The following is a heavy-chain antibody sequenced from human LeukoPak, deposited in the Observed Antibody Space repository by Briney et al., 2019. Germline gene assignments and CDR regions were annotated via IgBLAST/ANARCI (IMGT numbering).Heavy chain of an antibody. Sequence: GGSLRLSCAASGFTFSSYAMHWVRQAPGKGLEWVAVVSYDGSNKYYADSVKGRFTISRDNSKNTLYLQMNSLRAEDTAVYYCARPVLSLGFLANWGQGTLVTVSS. CDR3: ARPVLSLGFLAN. V-gene: IGHV3-30-3*01. CDR1: GFTFSSYA. J-gene: IGHJ4*02. D-gene: IGHD3-16*01. CDR2: VSYDGSNK.